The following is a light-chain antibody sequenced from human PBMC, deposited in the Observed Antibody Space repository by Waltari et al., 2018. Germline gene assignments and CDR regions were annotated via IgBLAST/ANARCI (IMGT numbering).Light chain of an antibody. CDR1: QSVLYSSNNKNY. CDR2: WAS. Sequence: DIVMTPSPDSLAVSLGERATINCKSSQSVLYSSNNKNYLAWYQQKPGQPPKLLIYWASTRESGVPDRFSGSGSGTDFTLTISSLQAEDVAVYYCQQHYSTPLTFG. J-gene: IGKJ3*01. V-gene: IGKV4-1*01. CDR3: QQHYSTPLT.